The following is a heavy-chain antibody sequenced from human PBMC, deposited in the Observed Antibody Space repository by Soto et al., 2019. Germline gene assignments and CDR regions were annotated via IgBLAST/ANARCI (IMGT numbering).Heavy chain of an antibody. CDR3: NRRSCSGGGCYSYFDP. J-gene: IGHJ4*02. V-gene: IGHV3-73*01. CDR2: IKTKVESYAT. Sequence: EVQLVESGGGLVQPGGSLKLSCAASGFTLSGFDMHWVRQASGEGREWVGRIKTKVESYATGVAASVQGRFTISRDDSKNTAYLEMNRLKSEDTAIYYCNRRSCSGGGCYSYFDPWGQGTLVTVSS. D-gene: IGHD2-15*01. CDR1: GFTLSGFD.